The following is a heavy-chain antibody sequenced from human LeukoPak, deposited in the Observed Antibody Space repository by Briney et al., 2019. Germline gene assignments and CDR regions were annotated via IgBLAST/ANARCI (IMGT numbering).Heavy chain of an antibody. Sequence: SETLSLTCTVSGGSINRSSYYWAWIRQPPGKGLEWIGSMFYSGNSYYNPSLESRVTISVDTSKNQFSLKLSSVTAADTAVYYCARRSRSMIPALFPSDSEGAFDIWGQGTMVTVSS. CDR2: MFYSGNS. CDR1: GGSINRSSYY. J-gene: IGHJ3*02. CDR3: ARRSRSMIPALFPSDSEGAFDI. D-gene: IGHD3-22*01. V-gene: IGHV4-39*07.